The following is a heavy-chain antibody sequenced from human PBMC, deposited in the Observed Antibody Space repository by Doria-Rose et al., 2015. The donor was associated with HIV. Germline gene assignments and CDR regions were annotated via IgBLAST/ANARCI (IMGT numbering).Heavy chain of an antibody. CDR1: GVSLSSPGMG. CDR2: IFSDDER. D-gene: IGHD6-13*01. J-gene: IGHJ4*02. V-gene: IGHV2-26*01. Sequence: SGPVLVKPTETLTLTCTVSGVSLSSPGMGVSWIRQPPGKALEWLANIFSDDERSHQTSLKCRLTISRCSSKSQLVLTMTDMYPVDTATYYCARIKSSRWYHKYYFDFWGQGTLVIVSA. CDR3: ARIKSSRWYHKYYFDF.